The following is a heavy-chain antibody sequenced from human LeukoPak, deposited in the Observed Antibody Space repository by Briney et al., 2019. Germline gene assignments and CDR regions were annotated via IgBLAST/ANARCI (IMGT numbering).Heavy chain of an antibody. D-gene: IGHD4-17*01. J-gene: IGHJ4*02. V-gene: IGHV1-69*05. CDR3: ASLYGDYGDNYFDY. CDR2: IIPIFGTA. CDR1: GGTFSSYA. Sequence: SVKVSCKASGGTFSSYAISWVRQAPGRGLEWMGRIIPIFGTANYAQKFQGRVTITTDESTSTAYMELSSLRSEDTAVYYCASLYGDYGDNYFDYWGQGTLVTVSS.